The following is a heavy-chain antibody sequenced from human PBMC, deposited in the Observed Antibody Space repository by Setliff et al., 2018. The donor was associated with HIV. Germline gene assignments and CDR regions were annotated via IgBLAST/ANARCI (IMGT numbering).Heavy chain of an antibody. Sequence: SETLSLTCSVSGGSVSSSSHYWGWIRQPPGKGLEWFGSIYYSGSTYYNPSLRSRLTISVDTSNNQFSLKLTSVTDADTAVYYCARQGYNYDSSGYLIPAGHFQHWGQGTLVTVSS. D-gene: IGHD3-22*01. CDR3: ARQGYNYDSSGYLIPAGHFQH. V-gene: IGHV4-39*01. CDR1: GGSVSSSSHY. CDR2: IYYSGST. J-gene: IGHJ1*01.